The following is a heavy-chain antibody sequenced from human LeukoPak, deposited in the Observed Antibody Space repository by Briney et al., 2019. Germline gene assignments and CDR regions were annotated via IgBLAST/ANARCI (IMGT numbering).Heavy chain of an antibody. CDR1: GGSIRSSYYY. CDR3: AGLSPVPY. D-gene: IGHD3-10*01. CDR2: IYDSGST. Sequence: PSETLSLTCTVSGGSIRSSYYYWGWIRQPPGKGLEWIGSIYDSGSTYYNPSLKSRVTISVDTSKNQFSLKLNSVTAADTAVYYCAGLSPVPYWGQGTLVTVSS. V-gene: IGHV4-39*01. J-gene: IGHJ4*02.